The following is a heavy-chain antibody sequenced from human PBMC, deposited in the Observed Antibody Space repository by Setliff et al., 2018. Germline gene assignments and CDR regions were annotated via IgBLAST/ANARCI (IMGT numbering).Heavy chain of an antibody. CDR2: INPRTGVT. J-gene: IGHJ6*04. Sequence: ASVKVSCKASGYTFTGHYIHWVRQAPGQGLEWLGWINPRTGVTNYARKFQGRVTMTRDTSITTVYMDLGRLRSDNTAVYYCARGTDYHGSGSYWAKDVWGKGTTVTVSS. CDR1: GYTFTGHY. V-gene: IGHV1-2*02. CDR3: ARGTDYHGSGSYWAKDV. D-gene: IGHD3-10*01.